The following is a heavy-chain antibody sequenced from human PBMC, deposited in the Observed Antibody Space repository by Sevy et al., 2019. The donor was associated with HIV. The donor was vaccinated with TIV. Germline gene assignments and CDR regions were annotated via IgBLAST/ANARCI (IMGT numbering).Heavy chain of an antibody. CDR1: GVSLGADYY. CDR2: YFHSGPF. V-gene: IGHV4-30-4*01. Sequence: SETLSLTCSVTGVSLGADYYWSWVRQAPGKGLEWIAYYFHSGPFYYSPTLKTRLSILVDTTQNQFSLKVTSVTAADSAVYYCARSESVDSAPFDYWGQGTPVTVSS. D-gene: IGHD5-18*01. J-gene: IGHJ4*02. CDR3: ARSESVDSAPFDY.